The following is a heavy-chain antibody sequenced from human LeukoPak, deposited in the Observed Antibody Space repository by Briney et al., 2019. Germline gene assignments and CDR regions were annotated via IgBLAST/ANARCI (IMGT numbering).Heavy chain of an antibody. J-gene: IGHJ4*02. V-gene: IGHV4-4*07. D-gene: IGHD5-18*01. Sequence: SETLSLTCTVSGGSISGKYWTWIRQPAGKGLEWIGRIYSSGSTNYNPSLKSRVTMSVDTSKNQFSLKMSSVTAADTALYYCARSAMEDYWGQGTLVTVSS. CDR2: IYSSGST. CDR3: ARSAMEDY. CDR1: GGSISGKY.